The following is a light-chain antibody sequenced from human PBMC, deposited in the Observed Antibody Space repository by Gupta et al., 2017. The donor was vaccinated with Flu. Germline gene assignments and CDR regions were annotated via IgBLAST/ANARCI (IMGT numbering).Light chain of an antibody. Sequence: YELTQPPSVSVSPGQTARITCSGNTLSNQYTYWYQQKPGQAPVLIIFKDTERPSGIPERFSGSNSGTTVTLTISGVQAEDEAAYYCQSADNSGSFVIFGGGTRLTV. CDR2: KDT. CDR3: QSADNSGSFVI. J-gene: IGLJ2*01. CDR1: TLSNQY. V-gene: IGLV3-25*03.